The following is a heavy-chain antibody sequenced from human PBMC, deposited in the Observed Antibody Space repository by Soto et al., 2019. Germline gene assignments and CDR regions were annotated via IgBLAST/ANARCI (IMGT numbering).Heavy chain of an antibody. CDR3: ARGVGSSPPRY. D-gene: IGHD3-9*01. CDR2: VYDNGTP. V-gene: IGHV4-59*01. J-gene: IGHJ4*02. CDR1: GGSISVYY. Sequence: PSEARSLTCTISGGSISVYYWSLIRAPPRQGLEWIGYVYDNGTPYYSPSLKSRVTISADTSKNQISLKLTSATAADTAVYYCARGVGSSPPRYWGRGTLVTVSS.